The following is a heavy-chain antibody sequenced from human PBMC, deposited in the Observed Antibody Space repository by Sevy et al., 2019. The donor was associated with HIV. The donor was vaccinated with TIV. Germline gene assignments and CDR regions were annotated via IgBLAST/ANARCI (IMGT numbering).Heavy chain of an antibody. J-gene: IGHJ4*02. Sequence: SETLSLTCTVSSGSISSSTYYWAWIRQPPGKGLEWIGSIFYSGSPYYNPSLQSRLTISVDTSKNQFSLKLSSVTAAETAVYSCASHNYSGRSGYYYPVWFDYWGRGTLVTVSS. CDR1: SGSISSSTYY. CDR3: ASHNYSGRSGYYYPVWFDY. V-gene: IGHV4-39*01. CDR2: IFYSGSP. D-gene: IGHD3-22*01.